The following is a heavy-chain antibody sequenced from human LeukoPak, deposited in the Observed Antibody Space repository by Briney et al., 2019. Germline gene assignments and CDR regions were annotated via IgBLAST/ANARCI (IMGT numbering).Heavy chain of an antibody. CDR3: ARDEWGDAFDL. CDR1: GLTFSSYS. J-gene: IGHJ3*01. V-gene: IGHV3-21*01. CDR2: ISSSSSYI. Sequence: GGSLRLSCAASGLTFSSYSMNWVRQAPGKGLEWVSSISSSSSYIHSADSVRGRFTISRDNAKNSLFLQMNSLRAEDTAVYYCARDEWGDAFDLGGQGTMVTVFS. D-gene: IGHD1-26*01.